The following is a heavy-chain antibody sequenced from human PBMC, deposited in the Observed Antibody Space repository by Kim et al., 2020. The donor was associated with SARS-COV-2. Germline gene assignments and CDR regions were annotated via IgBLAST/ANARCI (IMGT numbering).Heavy chain of an antibody. V-gene: IGHV4-31*02. Sequence: NPSLKGRVNISVDTSKNQFSLKLSSVTAADTAVYYCARVYATVTTYWFDPWGQGTLVTVSS. CDR3: ARVYATVTTYWFDP. J-gene: IGHJ5*02. D-gene: IGHD4-17*01.